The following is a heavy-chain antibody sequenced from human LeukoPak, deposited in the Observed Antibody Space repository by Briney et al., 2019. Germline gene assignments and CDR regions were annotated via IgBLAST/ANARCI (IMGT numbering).Heavy chain of an antibody. CDR2: TYYSGST. Sequence: SETLSLTCTVSGGSISSYYWSWIRQPPGKGLEWIGYTYYSGSTNYNPSLKSRVTISVDASKNQFSLKLSSVTAADTAVYYCAREGGYYYGTAFDIWGQGTMVTVSS. D-gene: IGHD3-22*01. CDR3: AREGGYYYGTAFDI. V-gene: IGHV4-59*01. CDR1: GGSISSYY. J-gene: IGHJ3*02.